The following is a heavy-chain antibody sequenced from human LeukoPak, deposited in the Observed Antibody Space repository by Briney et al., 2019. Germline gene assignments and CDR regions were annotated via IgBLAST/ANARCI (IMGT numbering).Heavy chain of an antibody. CDR3: AKGGMGLSVDD. J-gene: IGHJ4*02. Sequence: SETLSLTCTVSGDSISSFYWSWIRQSPGRGLEWIGYFYHSGTTKYNPSFKSRVTISVDTSKNQFSLRLSSVTAADTAVYYCAKGGMGLSVDDWGQGTLVTVSS. D-gene: IGHD5-24*01. CDR2: FYHSGTT. V-gene: IGHV4-59*13. CDR1: GDSISSFY.